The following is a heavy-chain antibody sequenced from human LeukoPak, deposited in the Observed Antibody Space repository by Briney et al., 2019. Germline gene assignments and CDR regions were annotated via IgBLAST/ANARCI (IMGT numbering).Heavy chain of an antibody. CDR3: ARARQRNYYDSSGYPIYDY. V-gene: IGHV4-39*07. CDR2: INYSGRT. CDR1: DDSISNNRYF. Sequence: SETLSLTCTISDDSISNNRYFWAWLRQPPGKGLEWIGSINYSGRTYYNPSLKSRLTMSVDTAKRQFSLKLSSVTAADTAVYYCARARQRNYYDSSGYPIYDYWGQGTLVTVSS. D-gene: IGHD3-22*01. J-gene: IGHJ4*02.